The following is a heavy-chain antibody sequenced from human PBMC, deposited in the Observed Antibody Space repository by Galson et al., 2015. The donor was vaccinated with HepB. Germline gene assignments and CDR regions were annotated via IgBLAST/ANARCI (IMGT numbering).Heavy chain of an antibody. CDR3: ARDPSYRGWYRYFDL. CDR1: GFTFSVYY. J-gene: IGHJ2*01. V-gene: IGHV3-11*04. D-gene: IGHD6-19*01. Sequence: SLRLSCAASGFTFSVYYMSWIRQAPGKGLEWVSYLSGSGSTIFYADSVKGRFTISRDNAKNSLYLQMNSLRAEDTAVYYCARDPSYRGWYRYFDLWGRGTLVTVSS. CDR2: LSGSGSTI.